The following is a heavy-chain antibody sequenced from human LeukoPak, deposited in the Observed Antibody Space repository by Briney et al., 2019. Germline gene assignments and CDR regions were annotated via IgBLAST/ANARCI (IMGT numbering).Heavy chain of an antibody. V-gene: IGHV3-48*04. CDR3: ARSGSYYLDY. J-gene: IGHJ4*02. Sequence: PGGSLRLSCAASGFTFSNYNMNWVRQAPGKGLEWVSYISGSSSTIYYADSVKGRFTISRDNAKNSLYLQMNSLRAKDTAVYYCARSGSYYLDYWGQGTLVTVSS. CDR2: ISGSSSTI. D-gene: IGHD1-26*01. CDR1: GFTFSNYN.